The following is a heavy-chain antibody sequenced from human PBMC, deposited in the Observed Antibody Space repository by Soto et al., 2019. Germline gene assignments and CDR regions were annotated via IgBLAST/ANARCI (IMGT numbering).Heavy chain of an antibody. Sequence: EVQLVETGGGLIQPGGSLRLSCAASGITVSTNYMSWVRQAPGKGLEWVSVIYSDGKTFYADSVKGRFTISRDNSQNTVALQRNSLRADDTAVYYCAREGGGGYYDSSGYMGVWGQGTLVTVSS. J-gene: IGHJ4*02. D-gene: IGHD3-22*01. CDR1: GITVSTNY. CDR3: AREGGGGYYDSSGYMGV. V-gene: IGHV3-53*02. CDR2: IYSDGKT.